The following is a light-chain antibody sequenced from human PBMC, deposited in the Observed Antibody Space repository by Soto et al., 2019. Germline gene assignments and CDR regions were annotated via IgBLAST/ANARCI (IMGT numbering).Light chain of an antibody. V-gene: IGLV1-40*01. CDR3: QSYDSSLSAYV. CDR2: GNS. J-gene: IGLJ1*01. Sequence: QSVLTQPPSESGAPGQRVTISCTGSSSNIGAGYDVHWYQQLPGTAPKLLIYGNSNRPSGVPDRFSGSKSVTSASLAITGLQAEDEADYYCQSYDSSLSAYVFGTGTKVTVL. CDR1: SSNIGAGYD.